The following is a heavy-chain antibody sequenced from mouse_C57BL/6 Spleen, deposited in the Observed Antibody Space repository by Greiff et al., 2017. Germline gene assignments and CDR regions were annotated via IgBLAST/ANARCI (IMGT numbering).Heavy chain of an antibody. J-gene: IGHJ4*01. Sequence: QLVESGGDLVKPGGSLKLSCAASGFTFSSYGMSWVRQTPDKRLEWVATISSGGSYTYYPDSVKGRFTISRDNAKNTLYLQMSSLKSEDTAMYYCARQDSNPYYAMDYWGQGTSVTVSS. CDR3: ARQDSNPYYAMDY. CDR2: ISSGGSYT. CDR1: GFTFSSYG. V-gene: IGHV5-6*01. D-gene: IGHD2-5*01.